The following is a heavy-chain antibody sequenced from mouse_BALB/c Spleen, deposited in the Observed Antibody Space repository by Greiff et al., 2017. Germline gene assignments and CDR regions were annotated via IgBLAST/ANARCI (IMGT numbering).Heavy chain of an antibody. CDR2: INPSTGYT. J-gene: IGHJ2*01. V-gene: IGHV1-7*01. Sequence: QVQLKQSGAELAKPGASVKMSCKASGYTFTSYWMHWVKQRPGQGLEWIGYINPSTGYTEYNQKFKDKATLTADKSSSTAYMQLSSLTSEDSAVYYCARGTYYRYDVGYFDYWGQGTTLTVSS. D-gene: IGHD2-14*01. CDR1: GYTFTSYW. CDR3: ARGTYYRYDVGYFDY.